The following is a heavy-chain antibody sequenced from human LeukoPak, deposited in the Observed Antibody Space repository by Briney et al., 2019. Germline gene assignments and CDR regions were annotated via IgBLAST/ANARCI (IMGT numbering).Heavy chain of an antibody. Sequence: SETLSLTCTVSGGSISTYYWSWIRQPPGKGLEWIGYIYSSGSTNYNPSLKSRVTISVDTSKNQFSLRLSSVTAADTAVYYCARQREYYESSGYYSFDYWGQGTLVTVSS. D-gene: IGHD3-22*01. J-gene: IGHJ4*02. CDR1: GGSISTYY. CDR3: ARQREYYESSGYYSFDY. CDR2: IYSSGST. V-gene: IGHV4-59*08.